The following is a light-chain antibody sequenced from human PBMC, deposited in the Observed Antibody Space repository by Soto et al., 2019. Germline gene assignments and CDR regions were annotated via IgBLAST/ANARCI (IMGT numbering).Light chain of an antibody. CDR2: DVS. CDR1: SSDVGGYNY. CDR3: SSYTTSNTRQIV. V-gene: IGLV2-14*03. Sequence: QSALTQPPSVSGSPGQSITISCTGTSSDVGGYNYVSWYQHHPGKAPKLMIYDVSNRPSGVSNRFSGSKSGNTASLTISGLLPDDEADYYCSSYTTSNTRQIVFGTGTKLTVL. J-gene: IGLJ1*01.